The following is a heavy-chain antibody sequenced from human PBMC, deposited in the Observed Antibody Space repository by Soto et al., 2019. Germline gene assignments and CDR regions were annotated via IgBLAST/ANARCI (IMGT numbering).Heavy chain of an antibody. J-gene: IGHJ6*02. D-gene: IGHD3-10*01. Sequence: PSETLSLTCAVYGGSFSGYYWSWIRQPPGKGLEWIGEINHSGSTNYNPSLKSRVTVSVDTSKNQFSLKLSSVTAADTAVYYCARVLGYYYGSGSFTYYYYYYGMDVWGQGTTVTVSS. V-gene: IGHV4-34*01. CDR3: ARVLGYYYGSGSFTYYYYYYGMDV. CDR1: GGSFSGYY. CDR2: INHSGST.